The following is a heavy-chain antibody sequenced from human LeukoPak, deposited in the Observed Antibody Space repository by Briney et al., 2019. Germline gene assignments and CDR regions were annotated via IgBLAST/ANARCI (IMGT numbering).Heavy chain of an antibody. CDR1: GFTVSSNY. CDR2: IYSDGTI. CDR3: AKSEDYYDSSGYRRAEYYYYGMDV. V-gene: IGHV3-66*01. Sequence: GGSLRLSCAASGFTVSSNYMSWVRQVPGKGLEWVTVIYSDGTISYADSVKGRFSISRDNSKNTLYLQMNSLRAVDTAVYYCAKSEDYYDSSGYRRAEYYYYGMDVWGQGTTVTVSS. D-gene: IGHD3-22*01. J-gene: IGHJ6*02.